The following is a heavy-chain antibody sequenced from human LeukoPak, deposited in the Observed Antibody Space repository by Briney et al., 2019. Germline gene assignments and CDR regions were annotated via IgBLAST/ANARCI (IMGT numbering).Heavy chain of an antibody. CDR2: VRTKANSYAT. J-gene: IGHJ5*02. CDR3: TSSSSYNWFDP. CDR1: GFTFSDSA. V-gene: IGHV3-73*01. Sequence: GGSLTLSCAASGFTFSDSAMHWVRQASGKGLEWVGRVRTKANSYATAYAASGKGIFTISRDDSKNTAYLEMNSLKTEDTAVYYCTSSSSYNWFDPWGQGTLVSVSS. D-gene: IGHD6-13*01.